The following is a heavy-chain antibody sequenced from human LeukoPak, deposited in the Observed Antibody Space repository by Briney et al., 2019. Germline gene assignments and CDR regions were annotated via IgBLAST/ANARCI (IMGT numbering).Heavy chain of an antibody. D-gene: IGHD1-7*01. CDR2: ISYDGSNK. CDR3: ARVGGILELYYFDY. J-gene: IGHJ4*02. V-gene: IGHV3-30*03. Sequence: PGRSLRLSCAASGFTFSSYGMHWVRQAPGKGLEWVAVISYDGSNKYYADSVKGRFTISRDNSKNTLYLQMNSLRAEDTAVYYCARVGGILELYYFDYWGQGTLVTVSS. CDR1: GFTFSSYG.